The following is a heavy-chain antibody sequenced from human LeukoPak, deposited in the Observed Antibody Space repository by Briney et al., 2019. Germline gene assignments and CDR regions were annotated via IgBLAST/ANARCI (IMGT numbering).Heavy chain of an antibody. CDR1: GFTFSSYA. CDR2: ISYDGSNK. J-gene: IGHJ6*04. Sequence: GRSLRLSCAASGFTFSSYAMHWVRQAPGKGLEWVAVISYDGSNKYYADSVKGRFTISRDNSKNTLYLQMNSLRAEDTAVYYCARDRGQLPRMDVWGKGTTVTVSS. CDR3: ARDRGQLPRMDV. V-gene: IGHV3-30*04. D-gene: IGHD2-2*01.